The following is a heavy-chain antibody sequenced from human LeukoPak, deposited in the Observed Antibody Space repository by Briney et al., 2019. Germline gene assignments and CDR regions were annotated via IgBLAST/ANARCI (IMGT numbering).Heavy chain of an antibody. Sequence: SETLSLTRAVYGGSFSGYYWSWIRQPPGKGLEWIGEINHSGSTNYNPSLKSRVTISVDTSKNQFSLKLSSVTAADTAVYYCARGAMFYGFWSGYYVRKVPPPDYWGQGTLVTVSS. D-gene: IGHD3-3*01. V-gene: IGHV4-34*01. J-gene: IGHJ4*02. CDR3: ARGAMFYGFWSGYYVRKVPPPDY. CDR2: INHSGST. CDR1: GGSFSGYY.